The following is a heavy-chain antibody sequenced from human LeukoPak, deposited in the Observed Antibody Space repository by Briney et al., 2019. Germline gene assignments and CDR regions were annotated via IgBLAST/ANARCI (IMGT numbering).Heavy chain of an antibody. V-gene: IGHV4-4*07. Sequence: SETLSLTCTVSGRSISSNYWSWIRQPAGKGLEWIGRIYTSGSTDYNPSLKSRVTMSVDTSKNQFSLQLNSVTPEDTAVYYCARERFRDSSGWYRGAFDIWGQGTMVTVSS. D-gene: IGHD6-19*01. CDR1: GRSISSNY. CDR3: ARERFRDSSGWYRGAFDI. CDR2: IYTSGST. J-gene: IGHJ3*02.